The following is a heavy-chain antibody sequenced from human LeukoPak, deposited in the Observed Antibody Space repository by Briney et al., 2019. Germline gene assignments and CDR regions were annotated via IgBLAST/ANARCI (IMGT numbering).Heavy chain of an antibody. J-gene: IGHJ1*01. CDR2: ISSSGDA. Sequence: GTPSLTCTVSGGSFCSNSWGWVRQSPRAGVEWIRCISSSGDAKYKPSLSRRLSISVETSTNQCSLLLTSVTAADTGVYYCARGSGWYPHWGQGTGVSVST. V-gene: IGHV4-59*01. CDR1: GGSFCSNS. D-gene: IGHD6-19*01. CDR3: ARGSGWYPH.